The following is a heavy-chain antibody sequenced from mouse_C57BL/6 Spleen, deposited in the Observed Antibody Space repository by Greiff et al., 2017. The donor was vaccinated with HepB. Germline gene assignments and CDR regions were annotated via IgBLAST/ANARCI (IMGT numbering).Heavy chain of an antibody. CDR1: GFNIKDYY. V-gene: IGHV14-1*01. CDR3: TTGGSSFYWYFDV. D-gene: IGHD1-1*01. Sequence: VQLQQSGAELVRPGASVKLSCTASGFNIKDYYMHWVKQRPEQSLEWIGRIDPEDGDTEYAPKFQGKATMTADTSSNTAYLQLSSLTSEDTAVYYCTTGGSSFYWYFDVWGTGTTVTVSS. J-gene: IGHJ1*03. CDR2: IDPEDGDT.